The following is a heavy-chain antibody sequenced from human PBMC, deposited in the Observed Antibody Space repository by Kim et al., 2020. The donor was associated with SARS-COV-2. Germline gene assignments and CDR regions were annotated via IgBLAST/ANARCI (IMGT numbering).Heavy chain of an antibody. J-gene: IGHJ4*02. CDR3: ARGRWVSHPTSYYLDF. V-gene: IGHV1-3*04. D-gene: IGHD1-26*01. CDR1: GYTFTNYA. Sequence: ASVKVSCKASGYTFTNYAMQWVRQAPGQRLEWMGWINIGDGNLKYSQTFQGRVTITRDTSASTAYMELSSLRSEDTGVYYCARGRWVSHPTSYYLDFWGQGTLVTVSS. CDR2: INIGDGNL.